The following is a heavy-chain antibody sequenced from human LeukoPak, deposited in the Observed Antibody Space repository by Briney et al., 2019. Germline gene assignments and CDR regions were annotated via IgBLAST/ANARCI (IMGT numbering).Heavy chain of an antibody. CDR1: GFTFSSYA. V-gene: IGHV3-30*01. CDR2: ISYDGSNK. CDR3: ARGCSSLL. J-gene: IGHJ4*02. Sequence: PGRSLRLSCAASGFTFSSYAMHWVRQAPGKGLEWVAVISYDGSNKYYADSVKGRFTISRDNSKNTLYLQMNSLRAEDTAVYYCARGCSSLLWGQGTLVTVSS. D-gene: IGHD6-19*01.